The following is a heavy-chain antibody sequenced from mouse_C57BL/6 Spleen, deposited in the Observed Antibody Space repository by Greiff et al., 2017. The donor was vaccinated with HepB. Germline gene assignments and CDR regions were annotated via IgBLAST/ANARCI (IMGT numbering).Heavy chain of an antibody. CDR1: GYTFTSYW. D-gene: IGHD4-1*01. CDR2: IYPGSGSN. V-gene: IGHV1-55*01. J-gene: IGHJ2*01. Sequence: VQLQQPGAELVKPGASVKMSCKASGYTFTSYWITWVKQRPGQGLEWIGDIYPGSGSNNYNEKFKSKATLTVDTASSTAYMQLSSLTSEDSAVYYCARVGTGSYYFDYWGQGTTLTVSS. CDR3: ARVGTGSYYFDY.